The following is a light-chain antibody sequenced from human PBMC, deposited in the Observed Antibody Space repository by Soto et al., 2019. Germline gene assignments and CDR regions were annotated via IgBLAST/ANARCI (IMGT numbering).Light chain of an antibody. CDR1: QESTPS. J-gene: IGKJ4*01. Sequence: DIHVTQWPSFRSASVGDRVTITCRASQESTPSLSWYQQKPGQAPKLLIYGESTLQSGVPSRFSGSGSGTEFTLTISSLQPEDFATYYCQQLDSYPLTFGGGTKVDIK. V-gene: IGKV1-9*01. CDR2: GES. CDR3: QQLDSYPLT.